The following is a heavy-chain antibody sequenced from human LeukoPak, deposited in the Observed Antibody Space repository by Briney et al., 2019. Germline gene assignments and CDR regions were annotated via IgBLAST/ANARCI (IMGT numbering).Heavy chain of an antibody. D-gene: IGHD2-2*01. CDR3: ATQYCSSTSCYHIRGDAFDI. CDR2: FDPEDGET. Sequence: ASVKVSCKVSGYTLTELSMHWVRQAPGKGHEWMGGFDPEDGETIYAQKFQGRDTMTEDTSTDTAYMELSSLRSEDTAVYYCATQYCSSTSCYHIRGDAFDIWAKGQWSPSLQ. CDR1: GYTLTELS. V-gene: IGHV1-24*01. J-gene: IGHJ3*02.